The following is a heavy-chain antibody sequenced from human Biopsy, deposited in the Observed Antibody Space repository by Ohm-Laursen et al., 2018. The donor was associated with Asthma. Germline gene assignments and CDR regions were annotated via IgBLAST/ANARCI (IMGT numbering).Heavy chain of an antibody. D-gene: IGHD2-21*01. Sequence: SLRLSCTASGFTFDDYGMHWVRQAPGKGLEWVSGISWNSGSIGYADSVKGRFTISRDNAKNSLYLQMNSLRVEDTALYYCAKATLGDIGKDYWGQGTLVTVSS. CDR1: GFTFDDYG. CDR2: ISWNSGSI. CDR3: AKATLGDIGKDY. V-gene: IGHV3-9*01. J-gene: IGHJ4*02.